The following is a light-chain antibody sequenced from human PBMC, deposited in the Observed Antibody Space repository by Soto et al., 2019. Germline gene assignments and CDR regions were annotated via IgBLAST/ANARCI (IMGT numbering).Light chain of an antibody. CDR2: EVS. CDR1: SSDVGGYNF. V-gene: IGLV2-8*01. CDR3: SSYAGSNNRYV. Sequence: QSALTQPPSASGSPGQSVTISCTGTSSDVGGYNFVSWYQEHPGKAPKLIIYEVSKRPSRVPDRFSGSKSGNTASLTVSGLQAEDEADYYCSSYAGSNNRYVFGTGTKVTVL. J-gene: IGLJ1*01.